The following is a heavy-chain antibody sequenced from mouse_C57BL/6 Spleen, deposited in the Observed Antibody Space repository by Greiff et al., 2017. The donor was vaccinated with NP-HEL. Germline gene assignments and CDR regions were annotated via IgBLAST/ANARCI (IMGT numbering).Heavy chain of an antibody. CDR1: GFTFTDYY. J-gene: IGHJ2*01. CDR2: IRNKANGYTT. Sequence: EVQRVESGGGLVQPGGSLSLSCAASGFTFTDYYMSWVRQPPGKALEWLGFIRNKANGYTTEYSASVKGRFTISRDNSQSILYLQRNALRAEDSATYYWARFFSPTIVTTYYFDYWGQGTTLTVSS. V-gene: IGHV7-3*01. CDR3: ARFFSPTIVTTYYFDY. D-gene: IGHD2-5*01.